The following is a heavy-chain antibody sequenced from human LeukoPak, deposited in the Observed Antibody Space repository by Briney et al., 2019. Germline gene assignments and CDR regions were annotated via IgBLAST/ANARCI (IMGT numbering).Heavy chain of an antibody. CDR3: AKGSYQLRGDY. CDR1: GFTFSSYG. D-gene: IGHD2-2*01. V-gene: IGHV3-30*18. J-gene: IGHJ4*02. Sequence: PGGSPRLSCAASGFTFSSYGMHWVRQAPGKGLEWVAVISYDGSNKYYADSVKGRFTISRDNSKNTLYLQMNSLRAEDTAVYYCAKGSYQLRGDYWGQGTLVTVSS. CDR2: ISYDGSNK.